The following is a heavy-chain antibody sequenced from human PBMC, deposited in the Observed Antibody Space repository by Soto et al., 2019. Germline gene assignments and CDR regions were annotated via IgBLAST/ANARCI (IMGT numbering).Heavy chain of an antibody. CDR2: INPSGGST. J-gene: IGHJ4*02. Sequence: ASVKVSCKASGYTFTTYYMYWVRQAPGQGLEWMGIINPSGGSTSFAQKFQGRVTMTRDTSTSTVYMELISLTSEDTAVYYCARDVGMASRPYLDTWGQGALVTVSS. CDR3: ARDVGMASRPYLDT. CDR1: GYTFTTYY. D-gene: IGHD6-6*01. V-gene: IGHV1-46*01.